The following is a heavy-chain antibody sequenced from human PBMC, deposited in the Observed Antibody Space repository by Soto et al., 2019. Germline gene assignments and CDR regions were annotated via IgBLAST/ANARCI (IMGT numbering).Heavy chain of an antibody. CDR2: ISYDGSNK. Sequence: GGSLRLSCAASGFTFSSYAIHWARPAPGKGLVWVAVISYDGSNKYYADCVKGRFTISRDNSKNTLYLQMNSLRAEDTAVYYCARDSTRYFDWLLSPVEDYWGQGTLVTGSS. CDR3: ARDSTRYFDWLLSPVEDY. D-gene: IGHD3-9*01. CDR1: GFTFSSYA. V-gene: IGHV3-30-3*01. J-gene: IGHJ4*02.